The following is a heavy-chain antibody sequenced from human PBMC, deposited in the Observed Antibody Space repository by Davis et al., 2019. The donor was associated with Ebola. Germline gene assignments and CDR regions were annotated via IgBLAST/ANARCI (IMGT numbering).Heavy chain of an antibody. CDR1: GFTFRNYW. D-gene: IGHD3-16*02. CDR2: ITGDGITT. CDR3: ARAEDIWGSDRYYYFDY. Sequence: HTGGSLRLSCAASGFTFRNYWMHWVRQVPGKGLVWVSRITGDGITTDYADYVKGRFTISRDNAKTTVYLQMNTLRAEDTAVYYCARAEDIWGSDRYYYFDYWGQGTAVTVSS. J-gene: IGHJ4*02. V-gene: IGHV3-74*01.